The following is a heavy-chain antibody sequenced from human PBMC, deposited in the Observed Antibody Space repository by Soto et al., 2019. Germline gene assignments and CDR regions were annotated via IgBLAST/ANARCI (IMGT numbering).Heavy chain of an antibody. Sequence: ASVKVSCKASGYTFTSYGISWVRQAPGQGLEWMGWISAYNGNTNYAQKLQGRVTMTTDTSTSTAYMELRSLRSDDTAVYYCARDGCGGGSCYGDYYYYYGMDVWGQGTTVTVSS. CDR2: ISAYNGNT. V-gene: IGHV1-18*04. D-gene: IGHD2-15*01. J-gene: IGHJ6*02. CDR1: GYTFTSYG. CDR3: ARDGCGGGSCYGDYYYYYGMDV.